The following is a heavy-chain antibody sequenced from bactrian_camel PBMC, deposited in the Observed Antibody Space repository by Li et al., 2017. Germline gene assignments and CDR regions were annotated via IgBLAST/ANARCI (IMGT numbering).Heavy chain of an antibody. D-gene: IGHD4*01. V-gene: IGHV3S40*01. Sequence: QLVESGGGLVQPGGSLRLSCAASGFTFSSYAMSWVRQAPGKGLEWVSAINSGGGTTYYADSVKGRFTISRDNAKNTVNLQMNSLKPEDTAVYYCVRDFRKGGLYSDYDPPSEVNFGYWGQGTQVTVS. J-gene: IGHJ6*01. CDR1: GFTFSSYA. CDR2: INSGGGTT. CDR3: VRDFRKGGLYSDYDPPSEVNFGY.